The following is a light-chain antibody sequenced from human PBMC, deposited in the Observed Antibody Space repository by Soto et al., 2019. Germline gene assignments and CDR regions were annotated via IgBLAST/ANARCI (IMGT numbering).Light chain of an antibody. V-gene: IGLV2-14*01. CDR2: EVS. CDR3: SSYTSSSTYV. Sequence: QSVLPQPASVSGSPGQSITISCTGTSSHVGGYNSVSWYQHHPGKVPKLMIYEVSYRPSGVSNRFSGSKSGSTASLTISGLQAEDEADYYCSSYTSSSTYVFGTGTKVTVL. CDR1: SSHVGGYNS. J-gene: IGLJ1*01.